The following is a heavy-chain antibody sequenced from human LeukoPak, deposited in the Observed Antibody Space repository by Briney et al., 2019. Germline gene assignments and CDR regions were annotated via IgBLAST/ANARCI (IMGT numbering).Heavy chain of an antibody. CDR2: INHSGST. V-gene: IGHV4-34*01. J-gene: IGHJ5*02. CDR1: GGSFSGYY. D-gene: IGHD5-18*01. Sequence: SETLSLTCAAYGGSFSGYYWSWIRQPPGKGLEWIGEINHSGSTNYNPSLKSRVTISVDTSKNQFSLKLSSVTAADTAVYYCARSRVDTAMVGTFDPWGQGTLVTVSS. CDR3: ARSRVDTAMVGTFDP.